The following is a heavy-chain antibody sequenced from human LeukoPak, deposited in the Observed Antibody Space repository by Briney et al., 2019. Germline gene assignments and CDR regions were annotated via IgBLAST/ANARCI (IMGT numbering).Heavy chain of an antibody. D-gene: IGHD6-19*01. V-gene: IGHV3-21*01. CDR2: ISSSSSYI. J-gene: IGHJ5*02. CDR1: GLTFSSYS. Sequence: PGGSLRLSCAASGLTFSSYSMNWVRQAPGKGLEWVSSISSSSSYIYYADSVKGRFTISRDNAKNSLYLQMNSLRAEDTAVYYCVRDMGIAVAGTPWFDPWGQGTLVTVSS. CDR3: VRDMGIAVAGTPWFDP.